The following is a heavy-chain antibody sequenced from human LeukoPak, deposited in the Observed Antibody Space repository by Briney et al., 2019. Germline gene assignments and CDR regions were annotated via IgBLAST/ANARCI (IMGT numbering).Heavy chain of an antibody. J-gene: IGHJ4*02. CDR1: GFTISTYG. CDR3: AKSVFHSGNY. Sequence: GGPLRLSCAASGFTISTYGMSWVRQAPGKGLEWVSSISGGTTYYTDSVKGRFTISRDNSKNTVSLQMSSLRAGDTAVYYCAKSVFHSGNYWGQGTLVTVSS. V-gene: IGHV3-23*01. D-gene: IGHD3-10*01. CDR2: ISGGTT.